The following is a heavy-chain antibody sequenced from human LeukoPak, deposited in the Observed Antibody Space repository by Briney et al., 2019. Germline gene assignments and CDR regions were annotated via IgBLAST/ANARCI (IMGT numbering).Heavy chain of an antibody. CDR3: ARIGELWPGNVFDP. CDR1: SGSLSSSRYS. J-gene: IGHJ5*02. V-gene: IGHV4-39*01. CDR2: IYYSGST. Sequence: PSETLSLTCTVSSGSLSSSRYSWAWIRQPPGKGLEWIGSIYYSGSTYYNPSLKSRVTISVDTSKNQFSLKLSSVTAADTAVYYDARIGELWPGNVFDPWGQGTLVTVSS. D-gene: IGHD3-16*01.